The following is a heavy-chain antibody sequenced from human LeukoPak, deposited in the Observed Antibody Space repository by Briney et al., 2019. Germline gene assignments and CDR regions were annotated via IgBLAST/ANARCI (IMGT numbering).Heavy chain of an antibody. CDR1: GFTVSSNY. Sequence: GGSLRLSCAASGFTVSSNYMTWVRQAPGKGLEWVSVIYAGGSTYYADSVKGRFTISRDNAKNSLYLQMNSLRAEDTAVYYCAELGITMIGGVWGKGTTVTISS. CDR2: IYAGGST. V-gene: IGHV3-53*01. D-gene: IGHD3-10*02. J-gene: IGHJ6*04. CDR3: AELGITMIGGV.